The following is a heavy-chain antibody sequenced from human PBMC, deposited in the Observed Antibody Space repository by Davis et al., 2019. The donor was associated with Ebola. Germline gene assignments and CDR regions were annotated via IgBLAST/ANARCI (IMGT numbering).Heavy chain of an antibody. V-gene: IGHV3-21*01. CDR1: GFTFSSYS. D-gene: IGHD4-17*01. Sequence: PGGSLRLSCAASGFTFSSYSMNWVRQAPGKGLEWVSSISSSSSYIYYADSVKGRFTISRDNAKNSLYLQMNSLRAEDTAVYYCARDPYGDYYYGMDVWGQGTTVTVSS. CDR3: ARDPYGDYYYGMDV. J-gene: IGHJ6*02. CDR2: ISSSSSYI.